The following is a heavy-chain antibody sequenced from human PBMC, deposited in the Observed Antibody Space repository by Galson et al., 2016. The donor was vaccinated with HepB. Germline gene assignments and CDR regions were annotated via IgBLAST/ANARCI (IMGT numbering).Heavy chain of an antibody. V-gene: IGHV4-4*02. CDR2: VYHSGTT. D-gene: IGHD1-26*01. CDR1: GASIISRDW. CDR3: ARQYTGSHLDY. J-gene: IGHJ4*02. Sequence: ETLSLTCGVSGASIISRDWWTWVRQPPGKGLEWIGQVYHSGTTNYSPSLKSRATISVDNSKNQFSLMLSSVTAADTAVYYCARQYTGSHLDYWGRGALVTAAS.